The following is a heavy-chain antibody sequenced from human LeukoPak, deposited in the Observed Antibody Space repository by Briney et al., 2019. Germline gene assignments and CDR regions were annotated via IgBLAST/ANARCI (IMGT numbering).Heavy chain of an antibody. J-gene: IGHJ4*02. CDR1: GFTFSNAW. Sequence: GGSLRLSCAASGFTFSNAWMSWVRQAPGKGLEWVGRIKSKTDGGTTDYAAPVKGRFTISRDDSKNTLYLQMNSLKTEDTAVCYCTTVGALYYDFWSRARSLDYWGQGTLVTVSS. CDR2: IKSKTDGGTT. D-gene: IGHD3-3*01. CDR3: TTVGALYYDFWSRARSLDY. V-gene: IGHV3-15*01.